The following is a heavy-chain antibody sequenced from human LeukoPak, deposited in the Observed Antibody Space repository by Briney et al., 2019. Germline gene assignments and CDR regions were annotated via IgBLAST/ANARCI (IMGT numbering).Heavy chain of an antibody. D-gene: IGHD3-22*01. CDR2: INHSGST. Sequence: SETLSLTCAVYNGSFSSYYWSWIRQPPGKGLEWIGEINHSGSTNYNPSLKSRVTISVDTSKNQFSLKLNSVTAANTAVYYCAKTNGYGLIDIWGQGTMVTVSS. V-gene: IGHV4-34*01. CDR3: AKTNGYGLIDI. J-gene: IGHJ3*02. CDR1: NGSFSSYY.